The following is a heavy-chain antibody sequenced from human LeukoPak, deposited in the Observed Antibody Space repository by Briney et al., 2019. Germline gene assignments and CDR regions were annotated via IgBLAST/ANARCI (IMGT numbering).Heavy chain of an antibody. CDR3: ARRGISSGWSFDY. J-gene: IGHJ4*02. CDR1: GDSISNYH. CDR2: IHTSGST. Sequence: SETLSLTCTVSGDSISNYHWSWIRQPAGKGLEWIGQIHTSGSTNYNPPLKCRVTMSIDTPENQFSLTIRSVTAADTAVYYCARRGISSGWSFDYWGQGTLVTVSS. D-gene: IGHD6-19*01. V-gene: IGHV4-4*07.